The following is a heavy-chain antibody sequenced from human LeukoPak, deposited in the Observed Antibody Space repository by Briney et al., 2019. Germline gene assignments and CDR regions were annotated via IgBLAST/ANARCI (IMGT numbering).Heavy chain of an antibody. CDR3: AKVLHGGSFPDY. CDR2: IGGSDGTT. V-gene: IGHV3-23*01. CDR1: GFTFSSYA. J-gene: IGHJ4*02. D-gene: IGHD1-26*01. Sequence: GGSLRLSCAASGFTFSSYAMLWVRQAPGKGLEWVSAIGGSDGTTYYADSVRGRCLISRDNSKNILYLQMNTLRAEDTAVYYCAKVLHGGSFPDYWGQGTLVTVSS.